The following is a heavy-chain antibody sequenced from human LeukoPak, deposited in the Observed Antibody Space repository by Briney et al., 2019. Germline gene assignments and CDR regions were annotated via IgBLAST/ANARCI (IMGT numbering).Heavy chain of an antibody. V-gene: IGHV3-23*01. CDR3: AKQDGAVVRGVYPLDY. CDR2: VSGSGGDT. Sequence: GGSLRLSCAASGFTFSSYAMSWVRQAPGEGLEWVSAVSGSGGDTYYADSVKGRFTISRDNSKNTLYLQMNSLRAEDTAVYYCAKQDGAVVRGVYPLDYWGQGTLVTVSS. CDR1: GFTFSSYA. J-gene: IGHJ4*02. D-gene: IGHD3-10*01.